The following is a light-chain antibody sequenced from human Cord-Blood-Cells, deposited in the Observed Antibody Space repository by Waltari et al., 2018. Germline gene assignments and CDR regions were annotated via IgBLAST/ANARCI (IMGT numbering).Light chain of an antibody. J-gene: IGLJ2*01. V-gene: IGLV3-1*01. Sequence: YELTHPPSVSVSPGHPASTTCSGDKFRVKYACWYQQKPGQSPDLVIYQDSKRPSGIPERFSGSNSGNTATLTISGTQAMDEADYYCQAWDSSVVFGGGTKLTVL. CDR3: QAWDSSVV. CDR2: QDS. CDR1: KFRVKY.